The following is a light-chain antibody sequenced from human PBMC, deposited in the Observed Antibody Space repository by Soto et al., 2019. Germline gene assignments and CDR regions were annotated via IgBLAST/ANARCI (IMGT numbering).Light chain of an antibody. CDR1: QSVSSY. CDR3: QQRSNWPPLYT. CDR2: DAS. Sequence: DIVLTQSPATLSLSPGERVTLSCRASQSVSSYLAWYQQKPGQAPRLLIYDASNRATGIPARFSGSGSGTDFTLTISSLEPEDFAVYYCQQRSNWPPLYTFGQGTKLEIK. V-gene: IGKV3-11*01. J-gene: IGKJ2*01.